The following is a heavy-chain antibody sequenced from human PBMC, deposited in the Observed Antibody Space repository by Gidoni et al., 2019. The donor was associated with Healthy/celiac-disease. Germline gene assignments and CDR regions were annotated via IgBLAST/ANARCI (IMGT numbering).Heavy chain of an antibody. CDR3: AKDPGYDSSGYYPGGAFDI. CDR1: GLSFVSYV. V-gene: IGHV3-23*04. J-gene: IGHJ3*02. Sequence: EVQLVESGGGLVQPGGCLRLSCEAPGLSFVSYVMSWVGQAPGKELEWFAAISGSGGSTYYADSVKGRFTISRDNSKNTLYLQMNSLRAEDTAVYYCAKDPGYDSSGYYPGGAFDIWGQGTMVTVSS. CDR2: ISGSGGST. D-gene: IGHD3-22*01.